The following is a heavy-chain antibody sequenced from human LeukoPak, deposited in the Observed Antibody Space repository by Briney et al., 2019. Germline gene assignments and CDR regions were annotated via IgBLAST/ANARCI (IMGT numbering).Heavy chain of an antibody. J-gene: IGHJ4*02. D-gene: IGHD3-22*01. CDR3: ARGGYYDSSGYYYRGDY. CDR2: INPSGGST. Sequence: ASVKVSCKASGYTFTGYYMHWVRQAPGQGLEWMGIINPSGGSTSYAQKFQGRVTMTRDTSTSTVYMELSSLRSEDTAVYYCARGGYYDSSGYYYRGDYWGQGTLVTVSS. V-gene: IGHV1-46*01. CDR1: GYTFTGYY.